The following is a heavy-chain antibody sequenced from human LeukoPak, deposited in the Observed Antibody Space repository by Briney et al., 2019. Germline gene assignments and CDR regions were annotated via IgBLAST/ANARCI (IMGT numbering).Heavy chain of an antibody. CDR1: GFTFDDYA. D-gene: IGHD3-9*01. Sequence: GRSLRLSCAASGFTFDDYAMHWVRQAPGKGLEWVSGISWNSGSIGYADSVKGRFTISRDNAKNSLYLQMNSLRAEDTALYYCAKDMNILTGGYYFDYWGQGTLVTVSS. J-gene: IGHJ4*02. CDR3: AKDMNILTGGYYFDY. V-gene: IGHV3-9*01. CDR2: ISWNSGSI.